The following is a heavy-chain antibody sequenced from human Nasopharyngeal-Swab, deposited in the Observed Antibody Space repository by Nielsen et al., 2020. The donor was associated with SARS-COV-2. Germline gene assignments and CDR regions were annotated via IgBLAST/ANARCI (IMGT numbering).Heavy chain of an antibody. Sequence: RQATGKGLEWIGSIYYSGSAYYNPSLKSRVTISVDKSKNQFSLKLSSVTAADMAVYYCARDGDYSSPYMDVWGKGTTVTVSS. D-gene: IGHD6-13*01. V-gene: IGHV4-39*07. CDR3: ARDGDYSSPYMDV. J-gene: IGHJ6*03. CDR2: IYYSGSA.